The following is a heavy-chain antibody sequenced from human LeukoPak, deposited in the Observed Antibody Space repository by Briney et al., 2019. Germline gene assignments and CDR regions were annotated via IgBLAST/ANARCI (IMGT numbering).Heavy chain of an antibody. V-gene: IGHV3-33*01. D-gene: IGHD2-8*01. Sequence: GGSLILSCAASGFTFSSYAIHWLRQAPGKGLEWVAVIWYDGSNKYYADSVKGRFTISRDNSKNTLYLQMNSLRAEDTAVYYCARDGGLNSYYFDYWGQGTLGTVSS. CDR3: ARDGGLNSYYFDY. J-gene: IGHJ4*02. CDR1: GFTFSSYA. CDR2: IWYDGSNK.